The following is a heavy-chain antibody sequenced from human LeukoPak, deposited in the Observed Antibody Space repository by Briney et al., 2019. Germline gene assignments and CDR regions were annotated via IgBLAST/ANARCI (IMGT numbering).Heavy chain of an antibody. CDR1: GGTLSSYA. V-gene: IGHV1-69*05. CDR2: IIPIFGTA. CDR3: ARQDYCSGGSCYPGHDAFDI. D-gene: IGHD2-15*01. Sequence: ASVKVSCKASGGTLSSYAISWVRQAPGQGLEWMGGIIPIFGTANYAQKFQGRVTITTDESTSTAYMELSSLRSEDTAVYYCARQDYCSGGSCYPGHDAFDIWGQGTMVTVSS. J-gene: IGHJ3*02.